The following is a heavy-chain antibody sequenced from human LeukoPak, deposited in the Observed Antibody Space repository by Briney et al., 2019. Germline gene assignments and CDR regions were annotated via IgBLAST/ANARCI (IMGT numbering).Heavy chain of an antibody. V-gene: IGHV4-39*01. CDR1: GDSISSSNYY. CDR2: IYYSGST. D-gene: IGHD2-2*01. Sequence: PSETLSLTCSVSGDSISSSNYYWGWIRQPPGKGLEWIGSIYYSGSTYYNPSLKSRVTISVDTSKNQFSLKLSSVTAADTAVYYCARVSSTSWDEIDPWGQGTLVTVSS. J-gene: IGHJ5*02. CDR3: ARVSSTSWDEIDP.